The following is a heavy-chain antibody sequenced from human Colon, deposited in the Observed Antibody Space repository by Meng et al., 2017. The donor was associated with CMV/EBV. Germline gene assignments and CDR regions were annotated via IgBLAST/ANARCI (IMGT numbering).Heavy chain of an antibody. D-gene: IGHD2-15*01. CDR3: ASEGRDYYYYGMDV. Sequence: GGSLRLSCAASGFTFSSYAMSWVRQAPGKGLEWVSAISGSGGSTYYADSVKGRFTISRDNAKNSLYLQMNSLRAEDTAVYYCASEGRDYYYYGMDVWGQGTTVTVSS. V-gene: IGHV3-23*01. CDR2: ISGSGGST. CDR1: GFTFSSYA. J-gene: IGHJ6*02.